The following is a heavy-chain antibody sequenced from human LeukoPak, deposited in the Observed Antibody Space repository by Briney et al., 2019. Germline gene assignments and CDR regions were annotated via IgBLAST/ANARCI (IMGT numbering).Heavy chain of an antibody. J-gene: IGHJ4*02. Sequence: GGSLRLSCAASGFTFSTYAMHWVRQAPGKGLEWVAVIWNDGSNKYYADSVKGRFTISRDNSKNTLYLQMNSLRAEDTAVYYCVRGLEGFDYWGQGTMVTVSS. CDR2: IWNDGSNK. D-gene: IGHD5-24*01. CDR3: VRGLEGFDY. V-gene: IGHV3-33*01. CDR1: GFTFSTYA.